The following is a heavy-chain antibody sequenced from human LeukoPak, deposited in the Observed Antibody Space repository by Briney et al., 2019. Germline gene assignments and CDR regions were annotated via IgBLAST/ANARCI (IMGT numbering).Heavy chain of an antibody. CDR3: ARHRPGERRFDP. D-gene: IGHD3-16*01. Sequence: SETLSLTCSVSDGSISSDYWSWIRQPPGKGLEWIGYINYSGSTNSNPPLKSRVTISVDTSKNQFSLKLSSVTAADTAVYYCARHRPGERRFDPWGQGTLVTVSS. J-gene: IGHJ5*02. CDR2: INYSGST. CDR1: DGSISSDY. V-gene: IGHV4-59*08.